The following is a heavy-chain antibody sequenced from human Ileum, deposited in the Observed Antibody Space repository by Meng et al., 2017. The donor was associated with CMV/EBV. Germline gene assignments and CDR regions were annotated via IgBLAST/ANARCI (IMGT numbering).Heavy chain of an antibody. V-gene: IGHV4-4*07. Sequence: VHRQMSGPGLGKPSGTLSPTCALSGGSISTYYWTWVRQPAGKGLEWIGRINAGGSTNDNPSLKSRVTMSVDTSKNQFSLKVTSVTAADTAVYYCAREENTVNQFEYWGQGTLVTVSS. CDR3: AREENTVNQFEY. CDR1: GGSISTYY. CDR2: INAGGST. J-gene: IGHJ4*02. D-gene: IGHD4-17*01.